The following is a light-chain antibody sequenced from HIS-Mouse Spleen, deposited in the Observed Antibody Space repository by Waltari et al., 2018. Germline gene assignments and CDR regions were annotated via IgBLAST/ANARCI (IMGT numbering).Light chain of an antibody. J-gene: IGLJ2*01. CDR1: SLRSYY. CDR2: GKN. V-gene: IGLV3-19*01. Sequence: SSELTQDPAVSVALGQTVRITCQGDSLRSYYASWYQQKPGQAPVLVIYGKNNRPSVIPDRCSGSSSGNTASLTITGAQAEDEADYYCNSRDSSGNHVVFGGGTKLTVL. CDR3: NSRDSSGNHVV.